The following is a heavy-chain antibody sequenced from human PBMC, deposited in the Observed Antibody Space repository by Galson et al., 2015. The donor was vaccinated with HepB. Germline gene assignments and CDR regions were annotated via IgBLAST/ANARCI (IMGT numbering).Heavy chain of an antibody. D-gene: IGHD2-15*01. CDR3: ATLRGYCIDSSCLRSEIDFAFDM. CDR1: GYTLTDLS. V-gene: IGHV1-24*01. CDR2: FDPEDGET. J-gene: IGHJ3*02. Sequence: SVKVSCKVSGYTLTDLSMHWVRQAPGKGLEWMGGFDPEDGETIYAQKFQGRVTMTEDTSSDTAYMELSSLRSEDTAFYYCATLRGYCIDSSCLRSEIDFAFDMWGQGTMVTVSS.